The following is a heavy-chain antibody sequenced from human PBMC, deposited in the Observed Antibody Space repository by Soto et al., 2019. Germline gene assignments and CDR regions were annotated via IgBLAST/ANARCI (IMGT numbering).Heavy chain of an antibody. V-gene: IGHV1-69*01. J-gene: IGHJ6*02. D-gene: IGHD2-15*01. CDR3: AREDHSPIPGYYYYGMDV. CDR2: IIPIFGTA. CDR1: GGTFSSYA. Sequence: QVQLVQSGAEVKKPGSSVKVSCKASGGTFSSYAISWVRQAPGQGLEWMGWIIPIFGTANYAQKFQGRVTITADESTSTAYMELSSLRSEDTAVYYCAREDHSPIPGYYYYGMDVWGQGTTVTVSS.